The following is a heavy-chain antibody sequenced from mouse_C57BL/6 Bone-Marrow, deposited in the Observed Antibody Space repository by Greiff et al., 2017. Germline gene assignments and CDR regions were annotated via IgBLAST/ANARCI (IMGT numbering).Heavy chain of an antibody. J-gene: IGHJ2*01. CDR3: ARVAYYSNCYLDY. CDR1: GFTFSSYA. D-gene: IGHD2-5*01. CDR2: ISDGGSYT. V-gene: IGHV5-4*01. Sequence: LVESGGGLVKPGGSLKLSCAASGFTFSSYAMSWVRQTPEKRLEWVATISDGGSYTYSTDNAKGRFTISRDNAKNNLYMQMSHLKSEDTAMYYCARVAYYSNCYLDYWGQGTTLTVSS.